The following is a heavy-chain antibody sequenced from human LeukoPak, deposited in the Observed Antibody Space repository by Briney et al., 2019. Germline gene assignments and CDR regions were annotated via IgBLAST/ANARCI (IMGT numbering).Heavy chain of an antibody. V-gene: IGHV3-30*04. CDR2: ISYDGSNK. Sequence: GGSLRLSCAASGFTFSSYAMHWVRQAPGKGLEWVAVISYDGSNKYYADSVKGRFTISRDNSKNTLYLQMNSLRAEDTAVYYCYPAPSGGNSGFDYWGQGTLVTVSS. CDR3: YPAPSGGNSGFDY. J-gene: IGHJ4*02. D-gene: IGHD2/OR15-2a*01. CDR1: GFTFSSYA.